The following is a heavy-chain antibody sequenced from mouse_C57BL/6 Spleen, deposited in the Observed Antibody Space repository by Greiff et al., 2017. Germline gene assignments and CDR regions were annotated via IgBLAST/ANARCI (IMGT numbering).Heavy chain of an antibody. CDR2: ISSGSSTI. D-gene: IGHD1-1*01. V-gene: IGHV5-17*01. CDR1: GFTFSDYG. J-gene: IGHJ1*03. Sequence: DVMLVESGGGLVKPGGSLKLSCAASGFTFSDYGMHWVRQAPEKGLEWVAYISSGSSTIYYADTVKGRFTISRDNAKNTLFLQMTSLRSEDTAMYYCARERRYYGSNWYFDVWGTGTTVTVSS. CDR3: ARERRYYGSNWYFDV.